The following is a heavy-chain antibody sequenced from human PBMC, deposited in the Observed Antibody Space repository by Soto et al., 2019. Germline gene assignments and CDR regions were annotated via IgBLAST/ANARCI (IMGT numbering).Heavy chain of an antibody. CDR3: ARTAMITFGGVIVSPDWFDP. V-gene: IGHV3-21*01. CDR1: GFTFSSYS. CDR2: ISSSSSYI. J-gene: IGHJ5*02. D-gene: IGHD3-16*02. Sequence: LRLSCAASGFTFSSYSMNWVRQAPGKGLEWVSSISSSSSYIYYADSVKGRFTISRDNAKNSLYLQMNSLRAEDTAVYYCARTAMITFGGVIVSPDWFDPWGQGTLVTVSS.